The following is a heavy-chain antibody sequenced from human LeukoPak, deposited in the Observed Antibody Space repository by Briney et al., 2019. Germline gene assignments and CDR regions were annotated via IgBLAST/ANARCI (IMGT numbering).Heavy chain of an antibody. V-gene: IGHV4-38-2*02. CDR1: GYSISSGYY. CDR2: IYHSGST. CDR3: ASYSSSWHTTFDY. D-gene: IGHD6-13*01. Sequence: SETLSLTCTVSGYSISSGYYWGWIRQPPGKGLEWIRSIYHSGSTYYNPSLKSRVTISVDTSKNQFSLKLSSVTAADTAVYYCASYSSSWHTTFDYWGQGTLVTVSS. J-gene: IGHJ4*02.